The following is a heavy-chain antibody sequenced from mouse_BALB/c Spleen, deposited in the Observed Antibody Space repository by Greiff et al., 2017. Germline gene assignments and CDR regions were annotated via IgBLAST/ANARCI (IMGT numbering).Heavy chain of an antibody. Sequence: VQLKESGPGLVKPSQSLSLTCTVTGYSITSDYAWNWIRQFPGNKLEWMGYISYSGSTSYNPSLKSRISITRDTSKNQFFLQLNSVTTEDTATYYCALLARGAMDYWGQGTSVTVSS. D-gene: IGHD2-10*02. J-gene: IGHJ4*01. CDR3: ALLARGAMDY. CDR1: GYSITSDYA. CDR2: ISYSGST. V-gene: IGHV3-2*02.